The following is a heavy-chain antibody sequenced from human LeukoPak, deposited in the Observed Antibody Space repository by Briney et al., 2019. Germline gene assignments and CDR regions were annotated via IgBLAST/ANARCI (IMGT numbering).Heavy chain of an antibody. V-gene: IGHV3-7*05. Sequence: GGSLRLSCAASGFSFDTYWMTWVRQAPGKGLAWVANIKQDGSEIYSVDSVKGRFTISRENAKNSLYRQMNSLSVDDTAVYYCARVSSGHSMWYFDLWGRGTLVTVSS. CDR1: GFSFDTYW. CDR3: ARVSSGHSMWYFDL. CDR2: IKQDGSEI. D-gene: IGHD6-19*01. J-gene: IGHJ2*01.